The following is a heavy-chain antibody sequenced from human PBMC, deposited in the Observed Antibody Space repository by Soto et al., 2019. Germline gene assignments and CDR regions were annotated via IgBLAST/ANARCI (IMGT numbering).Heavy chain of an antibody. CDR3: ARGYCSGGSCDAFDI. Sequence: SETLSLTCTVSGGSISSGGYYWSWIRQHPGKGLEWIGYIYYSGSTYYNPSLKSRVTISVDTSKNQSSLKLSSVTAADTAVYYCARGYCSGGSCDAFDIWGQGTMVTVS. CDR2: IYYSGST. CDR1: GGSISSGGYY. V-gene: IGHV4-31*03. D-gene: IGHD2-15*01. J-gene: IGHJ3*02.